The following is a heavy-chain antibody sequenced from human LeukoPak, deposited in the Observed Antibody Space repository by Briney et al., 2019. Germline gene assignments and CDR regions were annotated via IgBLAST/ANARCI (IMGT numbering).Heavy chain of an antibody. V-gene: IGHV4-59*08. CDR1: GGSISSYY. CDR3: ARQRGIIGTTDWFDP. CDR2: IYYSGST. Sequence: SETLSLTCTVSGGSISSYYWSWIRQTPGKGLEWIGYIYYSGSTNYNPSLKSRVTISVDTSKNQFSLKLSSVTAADTAVYYCARQRGIIGTTDWFDPWGQGTLVTVSS. D-gene: IGHD1-7*01. J-gene: IGHJ5*02.